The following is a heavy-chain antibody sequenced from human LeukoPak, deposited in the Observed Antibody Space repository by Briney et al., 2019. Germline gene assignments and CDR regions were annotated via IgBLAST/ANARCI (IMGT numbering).Heavy chain of an antibody. D-gene: IGHD6-19*01. J-gene: IGHJ4*02. Sequence: SETLSLTCIVSGGSISSDYWSWIRQPPGKGLEWIGYIYYSGRTNYNPSLKGRVTISVDMSKNQFSLKLNSVTAADTAVYYCARGAEYSSAWYPLYYFDFWGQGTLATVSS. CDR3: ARGAEYSSAWYPLYYFDF. V-gene: IGHV4-59*01. CDR2: IYYSGRT. CDR1: GGSISSDY.